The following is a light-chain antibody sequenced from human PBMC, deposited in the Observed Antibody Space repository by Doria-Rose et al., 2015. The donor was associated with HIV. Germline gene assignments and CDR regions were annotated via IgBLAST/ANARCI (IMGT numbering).Light chain of an antibody. Sequence: QTVVIQEPSVSEAPGQRVTISCTGSSSNIGAGYDVHWYQQLPGTAPKLLIYGNINRPSGVPDRISGSRSGTSASLAITGLQAEDEADYYCQSYDSSLSGYVFGTGAKVTVL. CDR2: GNI. J-gene: IGLJ1*01. CDR1: SSNIGAGYD. CDR3: QSYDSSLSGYV. V-gene: IGLV1-40*01.